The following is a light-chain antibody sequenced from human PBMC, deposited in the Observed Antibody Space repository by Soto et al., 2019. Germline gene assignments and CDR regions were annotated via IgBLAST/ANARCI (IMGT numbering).Light chain of an antibody. V-gene: IGKV1-6*01. Sequence: AIQMTQSPSSLSASVGDRVTITCRATQDIREDLGWYQQKPGKAPKLLIYAASSLQSEVPSRFKGSWSGKEFTLNLSSLEAEDFGTYFCFQGSGFPLTFGGGTKVEIK. CDR3: FQGSGFPLT. J-gene: IGKJ4*01. CDR1: QDIRED. CDR2: AAS.